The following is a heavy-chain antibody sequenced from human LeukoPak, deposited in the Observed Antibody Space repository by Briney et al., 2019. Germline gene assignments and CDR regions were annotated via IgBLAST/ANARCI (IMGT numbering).Heavy chain of an antibody. V-gene: IGHV1-69*06. J-gene: IGHJ5*02. CDR3: ARDARGEGIAVAGTSWFDP. CDR1: GGTFSSYA. D-gene: IGHD6-19*01. Sequence: GASVKVSCKASGGTFSSYAISWVRQAPGQGLEWMGGIIPIFGTANYAQKFQGRVTITADKSTSTAYMELSSLRSEDTAVYYCARDARGEGIAVAGTSWFDPWGQGTLVTVSS. CDR2: IIPIFGTA.